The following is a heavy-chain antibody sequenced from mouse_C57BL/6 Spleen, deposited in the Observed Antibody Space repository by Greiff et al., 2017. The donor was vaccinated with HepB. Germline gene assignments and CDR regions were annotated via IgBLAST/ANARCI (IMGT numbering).Heavy chain of an antibody. V-gene: IGHV1-82*01. CDR3: ARSLTGTDYFDY. D-gene: IGHD4-1*01. J-gene: IGHJ2*01. CDR1: GYAFSSSW. Sequence: VKLQESGPELVKPGASVKISCKASGYAFSSSWMNWVKQRPGKGLEWIGRIYPGDGDTNYNGKFKGKATLTADKSSSTAYMQLSSLKSEDSAVYFCARSLTGTDYFDYWGQGTTLTVSS. CDR2: IYPGDGDT.